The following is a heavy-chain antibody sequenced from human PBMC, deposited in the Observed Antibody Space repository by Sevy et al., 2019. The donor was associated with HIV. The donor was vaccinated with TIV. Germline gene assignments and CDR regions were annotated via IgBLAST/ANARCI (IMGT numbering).Heavy chain of an antibody. CDR3: AREIYFYENSGFYYFDS. CDR2: VSYSGRT. J-gene: IGHJ4*02. V-gene: IGHV4-61*01. D-gene: IGHD3-22*01. Sequence: SETLSLTCNVSVASVSSGKYYWTWIRQPPGKDLEWIGHVSYSGRTNYNPSLKSRVTISEDTSKNQFSLSLNSVTVADTATYYCAREIYFYENSGFYYFDSWGLGILVTVSS. CDR1: VASVSSGKYY.